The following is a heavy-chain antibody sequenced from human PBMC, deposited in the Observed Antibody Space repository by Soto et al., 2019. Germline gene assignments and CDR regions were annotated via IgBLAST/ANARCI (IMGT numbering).Heavy chain of an antibody. D-gene: IGHD2-2*01. V-gene: IGHV4-34*01. CDR3: ARGLYCSSTSCYPNDYYYGMDV. CDR2: INHSGST. Sequence: QVQLQQGGAGLLKPSETLSLTCAVYGGSFSGYYWSWIRQPPGKGLEWIGEINHSGSTNYNPSLKSRVTISVDTAKNQFSLTLSSVTAADTAVYYCARGLYCSSTSCYPNDYYYGMDVWGQGTTVTVSS. CDR1: GGSFSGYY. J-gene: IGHJ6*02.